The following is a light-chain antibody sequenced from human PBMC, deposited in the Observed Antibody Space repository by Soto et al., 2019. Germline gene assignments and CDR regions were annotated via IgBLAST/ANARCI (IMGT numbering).Light chain of an antibody. CDR1: NIGSKG. J-gene: IGLJ1*01. CDR3: SSYTSSIKPYV. CDR2: DDS. V-gene: IGLV3-21*02. Sequence: SYELTQPPSVSVAPGQTARVTCGGANIGSKGVHWYRQTPGQAPVMVLYDDSDRPSGIPERISGSNSGNTATLTISNFEAGDEADYYCSSYTSSIKPYVFGTWTKLTVL.